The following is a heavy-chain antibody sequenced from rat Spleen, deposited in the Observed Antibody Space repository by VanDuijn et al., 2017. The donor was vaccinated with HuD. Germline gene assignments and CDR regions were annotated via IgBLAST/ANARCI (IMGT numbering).Heavy chain of an antibody. CDR1: GFTFSDYY. D-gene: IGHD2-1*01. V-gene: IGHV5-29*01. Sequence: EVQLVESGGGLVQPGGSLKLSCAASGFTFSDYYMAWVRQAPTKGLEWVATISYDGSSTYYRDSVKGRFTISRDNAKSTLYLQMDSLRSEDTATYYCSRRYDFDFWGQGVVVTVSS. CDR3: SRRYDFDF. CDR2: ISYDGSST. J-gene: IGHJ2*01.